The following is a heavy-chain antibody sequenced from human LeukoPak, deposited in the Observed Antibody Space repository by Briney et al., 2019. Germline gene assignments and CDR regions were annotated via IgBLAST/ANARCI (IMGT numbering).Heavy chain of an antibody. J-gene: IGHJ6*02. CDR3: ARGRSYYYGMDV. Sequence: PGGSLRLSCAASGFTFSSYGMHWVRQAPGKGLEWVAVIWYDGSNKYYADSVKGRFTISRDNSKNTLYLQMNSLRAEDTAVYYCARGRSYYYGMDVWGQGTTVTVSS. CDR2: IWYDGSNK. V-gene: IGHV3-33*01. CDR1: GFTFSSYG.